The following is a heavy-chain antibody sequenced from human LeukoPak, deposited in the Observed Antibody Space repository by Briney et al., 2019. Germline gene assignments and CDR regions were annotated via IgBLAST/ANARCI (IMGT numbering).Heavy chain of an antibody. Sequence: GGSLRLSCAASGFTLSSYWMHWVRQAPGKGLVWVSCINSDGSNTRYADSVKGRFTISRDNAKNTLYLQMNSLRAEDTAVYYCAKQDVVVPASLTIYFDYWGQGTLVTVSS. D-gene: IGHD2-2*01. J-gene: IGHJ4*02. CDR3: AKQDVVVPASLTIYFDY. V-gene: IGHV3-74*01. CDR2: INSDGSNT. CDR1: GFTLSSYW.